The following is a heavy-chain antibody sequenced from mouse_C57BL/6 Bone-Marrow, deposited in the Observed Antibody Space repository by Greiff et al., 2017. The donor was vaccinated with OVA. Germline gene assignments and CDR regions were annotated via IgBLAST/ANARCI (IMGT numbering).Heavy chain of an antibody. Sequence: EVKLEESGGDLVKPGGSLKLSCAASGFTFSSYGMPWVRQTPDKRLEWVATISSGGSYTYYPDSVKGRFTISRDNANNTLYLEMSSLKSEDTAMYYCTRHPRYYYAMDYWGQGTSVTVSS. V-gene: IGHV5-6*02. J-gene: IGHJ4*01. CDR1: GFTFSSYG. CDR2: ISSGGSYT. CDR3: TRHPRYYYAMDY.